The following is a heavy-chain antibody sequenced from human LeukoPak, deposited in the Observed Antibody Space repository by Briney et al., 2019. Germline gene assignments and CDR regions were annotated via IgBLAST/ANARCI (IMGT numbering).Heavy chain of an antibody. V-gene: IGHV3-30*02. CDR2: IRYDGDNK. CDR1: GFIFSSYG. CDR3: ARRLMSPIHNWYSDL. D-gene: IGHD5/OR15-5a*01. J-gene: IGHJ2*01. Sequence: PGGSLRLSCAASGFIFSSYGMHWVRQAPGKGLEWVAFIRYDGDNKDYADSLKGRFTISRDNSKNTLYLQMNSLRPEDTAVYYCARRLMSPIHNWYSDLWGRGTLVTVSS.